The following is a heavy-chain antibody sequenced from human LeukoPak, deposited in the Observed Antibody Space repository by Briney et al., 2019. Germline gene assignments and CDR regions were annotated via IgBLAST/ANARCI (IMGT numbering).Heavy chain of an antibody. CDR1: GFTVSNSY. V-gene: IGHV3-53*01. J-gene: IGHJ3*02. CDR2: IYTGGST. CDR3: VKAQLQGALDI. Sequence: GGSLRLSCAASGFTVSNSYMSWVRQAPGKGLEFASIIYTGGSTHYVDSVKGRFSISRDNSKNTLYLQMNSLRVEDTAVYYCVKAQLQGALDIWGQGTMVTVSS. D-gene: IGHD5-24*01.